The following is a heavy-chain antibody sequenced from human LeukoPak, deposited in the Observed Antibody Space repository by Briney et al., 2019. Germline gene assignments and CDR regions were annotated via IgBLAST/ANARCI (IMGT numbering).Heavy chain of an antibody. Sequence: SWVRQAPGKGLERIGYIYYSGSTYYNPSLKSQVTISVDTSKNQFSLKLSSVTAADTAVYYCARAPNDILTGYYGRWFDPWGQGTLVTVSS. CDR3: ARAPNDILTGYYGRWFDP. CDR2: IYYSGST. D-gene: IGHD3-9*01. V-gene: IGHV4-31*01. J-gene: IGHJ5*02.